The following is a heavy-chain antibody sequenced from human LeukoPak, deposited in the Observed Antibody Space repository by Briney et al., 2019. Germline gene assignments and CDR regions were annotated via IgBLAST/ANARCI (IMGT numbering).Heavy chain of an antibody. V-gene: IGHV4-34*01. J-gene: IGHJ6*03. CDR3: ARHGYYYGSGTNMDV. CDR1: GFTFSGYD. CDR2: INDSGSI. D-gene: IGHD3-10*01. Sequence: GSLRLSCAASGFTFSGYDMNWIRQAPGKGLEWIGEINDSGSIKYNPSLKSRVTISADTSKSQFSLKVSSVTAADTAIYYCARHGYYYGSGTNMDVWGKGTTVTMSS.